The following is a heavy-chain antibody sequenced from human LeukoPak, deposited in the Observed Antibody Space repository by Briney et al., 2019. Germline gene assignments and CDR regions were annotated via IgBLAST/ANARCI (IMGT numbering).Heavy chain of an antibody. CDR1: GGSISSRSYY. J-gene: IGHJ6*03. D-gene: IGHD1-26*01. CDR3: ARRKMGPTFYYYYYMDV. Sequence: KASETLSLTCTVSGGSISSRSYYWGWIRQPPGKGLQWIGEIDHSGSTNYNPSLKSRVTISIDTSKNQFSLKLSSVTAADTAVYYCARRKMGPTFYYYYYMDVWGKGTTVTVSS. CDR2: IDHSGST. V-gene: IGHV4-39*07.